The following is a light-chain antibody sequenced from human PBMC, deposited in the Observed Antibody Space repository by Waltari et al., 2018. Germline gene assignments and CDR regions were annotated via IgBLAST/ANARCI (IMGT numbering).Light chain of an antibody. CDR3: QQYYSTPRA. V-gene: IGKV4-1*01. J-gene: IGKJ1*01. CDR1: QSVLYSSNNKNY. Sequence: DIVMTQSPDSLAVSLGVRATINCKSSQSVLYSSNNKNYLAWYQQKPGQPPKLLIYWASTRESGVPDRFSGSGSGTDFTLTISSLQAEDVAVYYSQQYYSTPRAFGQGTKVEIK. CDR2: WAS.